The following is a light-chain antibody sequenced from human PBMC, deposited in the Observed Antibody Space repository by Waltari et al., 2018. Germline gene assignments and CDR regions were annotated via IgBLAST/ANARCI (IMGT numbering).Light chain of an antibody. CDR1: QTINNNF. Sequence: IVLTQSPDPLSLSPGQRATLSCRASQTINNNFLVWYQQKPGQAPRLLIHGASSRATGFPDRFSGSGSGTDFTLTISRLEPEDVAVYYCQQYDSSILTFGGGTKVEI. J-gene: IGKJ4*01. V-gene: IGKV3-20*01. CDR3: QQYDSSILT. CDR2: GAS.